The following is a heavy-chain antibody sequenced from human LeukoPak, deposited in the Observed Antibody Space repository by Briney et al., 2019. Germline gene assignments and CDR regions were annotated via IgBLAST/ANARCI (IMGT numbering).Heavy chain of an antibody. Sequence: PGRSLRLSCAASGFTFSSYAMHWVRQAPGKGLEWVAVISYDGSNKYYADSVKGRFTISRDNSKNTLYLQMNSLRAEDTAVYYCARRSYCGGDCYGSDAFDIWGQGTMVTVSS. CDR2: ISYDGSNK. V-gene: IGHV3-30*04. J-gene: IGHJ3*02. CDR3: ARRSYCGGDCYGSDAFDI. D-gene: IGHD2-21*02. CDR1: GFTFSSYA.